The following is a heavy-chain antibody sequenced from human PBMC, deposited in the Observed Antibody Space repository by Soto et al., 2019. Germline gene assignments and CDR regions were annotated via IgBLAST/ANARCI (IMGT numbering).Heavy chain of an antibody. Sequence: PSETLSLTCAVYGGSFSGYYWSWIRQPPGKGLEWIGEINHSGSTNYNPSLKSRVTISVDTSKNQFSLKLSSVTAADTAVYYCAREGITGTLRMDVWGKGTTVTVSS. CDR3: AREGITGTLRMDV. J-gene: IGHJ6*04. CDR2: INHSGST. D-gene: IGHD1-20*01. CDR1: GGSFSGYY. V-gene: IGHV4-34*01.